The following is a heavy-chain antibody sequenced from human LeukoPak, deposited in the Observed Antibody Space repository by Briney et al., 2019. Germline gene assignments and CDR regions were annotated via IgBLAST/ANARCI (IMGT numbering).Heavy chain of an antibody. V-gene: IGHV3-74*01. Sequence: GSLRLSCAASGFTFSGYWMHWVRQAPGKGLVWVSRITGEGSFTSYADSVKGRFTISRDNSKNTLYLQMNSLRAEDTAVYYCARDNRNYYDSSGYYQNAEYFQHWGQGTLVTVSS. CDR2: ITGEGSFT. CDR3: ARDNRNYYDSSGYYQNAEYFQH. CDR1: GFTFSGYW. J-gene: IGHJ1*01. D-gene: IGHD3-22*01.